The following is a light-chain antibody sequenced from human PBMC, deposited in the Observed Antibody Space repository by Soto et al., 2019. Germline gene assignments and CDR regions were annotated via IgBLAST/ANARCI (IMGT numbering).Light chain of an antibody. CDR1: QSVSSN. Sequence: EIVMTQSPATLSVSPGERATLSCRASQSVSSNLAWYQQKPGQAPRLLIYGASTRATGIPARFSGSGSGTEFTLTISSLQSEDFAVYYCQQYNNWPPGVSLTFGGGNKVEIK. V-gene: IGKV3-15*01. J-gene: IGKJ4*01. CDR2: GAS. CDR3: QQYNNWPPGVSLT.